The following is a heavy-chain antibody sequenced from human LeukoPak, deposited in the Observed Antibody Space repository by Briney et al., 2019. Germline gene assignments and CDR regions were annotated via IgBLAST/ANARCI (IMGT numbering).Heavy chain of an antibody. CDR1: GFTFSSYP. Sequence: GGSLRLSCAASGFTFSSYPMHWVRQAPGKGLESVSAISGNGGSTYYANSVKGRFTISRDNSKNTLYLQMGSLRAEDMAVYYCAKDGSGSHFDYWGQGTLVTVSS. CDR2: ISGNGGST. CDR3: AKDGSGSHFDY. V-gene: IGHV3-64*01. J-gene: IGHJ4*02. D-gene: IGHD3-10*01.